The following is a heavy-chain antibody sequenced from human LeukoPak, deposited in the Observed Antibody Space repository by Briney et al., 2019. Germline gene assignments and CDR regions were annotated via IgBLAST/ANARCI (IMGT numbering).Heavy chain of an antibody. CDR1: RFTFRSYA. V-gene: IGHV3-23*01. J-gene: IGHJ4*01. CDR2: PYGSGGST. D-gene: IGHD3-9*01. Sequence: GGYLILSGASTRFTFRSYALGWARPATGKGLDWVYPPYGSGGSTYYADSVKGRFTISRENSKNTLYLHMNSLRDEDRAVYYCAKDLRYFDWLLGGYFDYWGQGTLVTVSS. CDR3: AKDLRYFDWLLGGYFDY.